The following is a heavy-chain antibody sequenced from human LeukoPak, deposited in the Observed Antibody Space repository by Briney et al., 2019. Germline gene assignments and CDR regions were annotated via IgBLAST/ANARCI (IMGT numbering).Heavy chain of an antibody. CDR1: GASINSHY. Sequence: SETLSLTCTVSGASINSHYWSWIRQPAGKGLEWIGRIYISGSTNYNSSLQSRVTVSVDTSKNQFSLKLTSVTAADMAVHYCARALNPLPGTYYFDYWGQGTLVTVSS. CDR3: ARALNPLPGTYYFDY. D-gene: IGHD2-15*01. CDR2: IYISGST. V-gene: IGHV4-4*07. J-gene: IGHJ4*02.